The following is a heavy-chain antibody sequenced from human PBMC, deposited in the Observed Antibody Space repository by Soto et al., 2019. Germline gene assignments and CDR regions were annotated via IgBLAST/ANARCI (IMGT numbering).Heavy chain of an antibody. Sequence: VGSQSLSCTASGFTLSDHYMSWIRQAPGKGLEWIGYSSNSGSFTRYADSVKGRFSISRDNAKNSLYLQINSLKASDSATYYCVRHSSNTVAARGPFDPWGQGTPVTVSS. D-gene: IGHD6-6*01. V-gene: IGHV3-11*03. CDR1: GFTLSDHY. CDR2: SSNSGSFT. J-gene: IGHJ5*02. CDR3: VRHSSNTVAARGPFDP.